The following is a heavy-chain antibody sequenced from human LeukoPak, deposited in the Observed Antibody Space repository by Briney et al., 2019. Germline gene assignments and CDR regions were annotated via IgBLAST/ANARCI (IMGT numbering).Heavy chain of an antibody. CDR3: ARPAYCSSTSCGSVDY. CDR2: IYPGDSDT. CDR1: GYSFTSYW. D-gene: IGHD2-2*01. Sequence: GESLKISCKGSGYSFTSYWIGWVRQMPGKGLEWMGIIYPGDSDTRYSPSFQGQVTISADKSISTAYLQWSSLKASDTAMYYCARPAYCSSTSCGSVDYWGQGTLVTVSS. V-gene: IGHV5-51*01. J-gene: IGHJ4*02.